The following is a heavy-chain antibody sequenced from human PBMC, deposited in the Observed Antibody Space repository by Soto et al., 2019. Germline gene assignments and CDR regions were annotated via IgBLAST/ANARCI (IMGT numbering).Heavy chain of an antibody. CDR1: GFTFSSYA. V-gene: IGHV3-23*01. Sequence: EVQLLKSGGGLVQPGGSLRLSCAASGFTFSSYAMSWVRQAPGKGLEWVSAISGSGGSTYYADSVKGRFTISRDNSKNTLYLQMNSLRAEDTAVYYCARYYGGNSGGSDAFDIWGQGTMVTVSS. CDR2: ISGSGGST. J-gene: IGHJ3*02. D-gene: IGHD4-17*01. CDR3: ARYYGGNSGGSDAFDI.